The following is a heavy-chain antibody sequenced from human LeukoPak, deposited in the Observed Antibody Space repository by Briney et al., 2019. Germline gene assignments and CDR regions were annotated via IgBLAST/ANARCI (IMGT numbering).Heavy chain of an antibody. CDR2: IKQDGKET. CDR3: AKDVGWELRTTGFDY. Sequence: TGGSLRLSCTASGFTFRSYRMSWVRQAPGKGLEWVATIKQDGKETFYVDSVKGRFTISRDNAKNSLYLQMNSLRAEDTALYYCAKDVGWELRTTGFDYWGQGTLVTVSS. J-gene: IGHJ4*02. D-gene: IGHD1-26*01. V-gene: IGHV3-7*03. CDR1: GFTFRSYR.